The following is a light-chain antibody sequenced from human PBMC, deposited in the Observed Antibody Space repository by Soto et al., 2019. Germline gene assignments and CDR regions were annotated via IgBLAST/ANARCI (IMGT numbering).Light chain of an antibody. J-gene: IGLJ2*01. CDR1: SSDVGGYNY. CDR2: EVT. Sequence: SLLTQPPSASGSPGQSVTISCTGTSSDVGGYNYVSWYQQHPGKAPKLMIYEVTTRPSGVPDRFSGSKSGNTASLTVSGLQAEDEADYYCSSYAGSNNLVFGGETK. CDR3: SSYAGSNNLV. V-gene: IGLV2-8*01.